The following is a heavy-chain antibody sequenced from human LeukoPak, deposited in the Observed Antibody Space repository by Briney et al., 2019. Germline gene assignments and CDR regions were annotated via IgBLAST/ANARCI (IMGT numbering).Heavy chain of an antibody. Sequence: PGGSLRLSCAASGFTVSINYMSWVRQAPGKGLEWVSVIYSGGNTYYADSVKGRFTISRDSSKNTLYLRVNSLRAEDTAMFYCARGTQYWYFDLWGRGTLVTVSS. CDR1: GFTVSINY. J-gene: IGHJ2*01. D-gene: IGHD2-15*01. CDR3: ARGTQYWYFDL. CDR2: IYSGGNT. V-gene: IGHV3-53*01.